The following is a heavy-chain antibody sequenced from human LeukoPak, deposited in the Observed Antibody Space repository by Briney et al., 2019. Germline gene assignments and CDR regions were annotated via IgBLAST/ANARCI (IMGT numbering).Heavy chain of an antibody. CDR3: ARGGIAAAGPFDY. CDR1: GGTFSSYA. J-gene: IGHJ4*02. V-gene: IGHV1-69*01. D-gene: IGHD6-13*01. Sequence: GASVKVSCKASGGTFSSYAISWVRQAPGQGLEWMGGIIPILGTANHAQKFQGRVTITADESTSTAYMELSSLRSEDTAVYYCARGGIAAAGPFDYWGQGTLVTVSS. CDR2: IIPILGTA.